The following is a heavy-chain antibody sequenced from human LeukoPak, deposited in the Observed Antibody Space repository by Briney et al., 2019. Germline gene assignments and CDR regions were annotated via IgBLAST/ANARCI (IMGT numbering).Heavy chain of an antibody. J-gene: IGHJ4*02. V-gene: IGHV1-8*01. CDR1: GYTFTSYD. Sequence: ASVKVSCKASGYTFTSYDINWVRQATGQGLEWMGWMNPNSGNTGYAQKFQGRVTMTRNTSISTAYMELSSLRSEGTAVYYCARGFRRGYSYGYVFGYWGQGTLVTVSS. D-gene: IGHD5-18*01. CDR2: MNPNSGNT. CDR3: ARGFRRGYSYGYVFGY.